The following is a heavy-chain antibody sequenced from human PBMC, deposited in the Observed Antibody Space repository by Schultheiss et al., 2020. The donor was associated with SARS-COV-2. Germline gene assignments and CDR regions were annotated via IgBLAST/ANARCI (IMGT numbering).Heavy chain of an antibody. V-gene: IGHV3-23*01. CDR1: GFTFSSYA. D-gene: IGHD4-17*01. Sequence: GGSLRLSCAASGFTFSSYAMSWVRQAPGKGLEWVSAISGSGGSTYYADSVKGRFTISRDNAKNTLYLQMNSLRAEDTAVYYCASLGGDYGDYIYYYYGMDVWGQGTTVTVSS. CDR2: ISGSGGST. J-gene: IGHJ6*02. CDR3: ASLGGDYGDYIYYYYGMDV.